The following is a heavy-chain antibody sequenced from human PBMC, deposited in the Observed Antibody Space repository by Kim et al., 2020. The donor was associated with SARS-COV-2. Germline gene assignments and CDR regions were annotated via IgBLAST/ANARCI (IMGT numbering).Heavy chain of an antibody. Sequence: TGYAASVRGRFTIARDGSKNSLYLQMNSLKTEDTAVYYCAPRTFHLWGPGTLVTVSS. V-gene: IGHV3-72*01. CDR2: T. J-gene: IGHJ2*01. CDR3: APRTFHL. D-gene: IGHD2-8*01.